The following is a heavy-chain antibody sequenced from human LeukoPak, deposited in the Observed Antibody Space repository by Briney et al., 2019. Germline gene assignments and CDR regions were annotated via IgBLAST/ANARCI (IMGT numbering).Heavy chain of an antibody. V-gene: IGHV6-1*01. D-gene: IGHD4-17*01. CDR2: TYYRSKWYN. CDR1: GDSVSSNSAT. Sequence: SQTLSLTCVISGDSVSSNSATWNWIRQSPSRGLEWLGGTYYRSKWYNDYAVSVKSRITINPDTSRNQFSLQLNSVTPEDTAVYYYARDFYGSFDYWGQGALVTVSS. CDR3: ARDFYGSFDY. J-gene: IGHJ4*02.